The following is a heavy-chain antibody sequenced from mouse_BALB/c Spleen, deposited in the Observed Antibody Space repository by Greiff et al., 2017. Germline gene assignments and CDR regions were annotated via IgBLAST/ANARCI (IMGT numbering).Heavy chain of an antibody. D-gene: IGHD2-4*01. CDR3: ARQIYYDYDGYAMDY. V-gene: IGHV5-12-2*01. CDR2: ISNGGGST. J-gene: IGHJ4*01. CDR1: GFTFSSYT. Sequence: EVKLMESGGGLVQPGGSLKLSCAASGFTFSSYTMSWVRQTPEKRLEWVAYISNGGGSTYYPDTVKGRFTISRDNAKNTLYLQMSSLKSEDTAMYYCARQIYYDYDGYAMDYWGQGTSVTVSS.